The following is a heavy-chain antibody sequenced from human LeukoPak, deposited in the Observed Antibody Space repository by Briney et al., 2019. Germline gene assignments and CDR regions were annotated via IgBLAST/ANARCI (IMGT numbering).Heavy chain of an antibody. J-gene: IGHJ6*02. CDR3: ARGHPAGLQSYYYYYGMDV. Sequence: ASVKVSCKASRYTFTGYYMHWVRQAPGQGLEWMGWINPNSGGTNYAQKFQGRVTMTRDTSTSTAYMELSRLRSDDTAVYYCARGHPAGLQSYYYYYGMDVWGQGTTVTVSS. V-gene: IGHV1-2*02. CDR2: INPNSGGT. CDR1: RYTFTGYY.